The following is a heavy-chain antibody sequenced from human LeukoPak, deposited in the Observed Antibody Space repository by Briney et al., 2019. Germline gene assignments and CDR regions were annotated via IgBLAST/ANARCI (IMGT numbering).Heavy chain of an antibody. CDR1: GFTFSSYA. CDR3: AELGITMIGGV. V-gene: IGHV3-23*01. Sequence: GGSLRLSCEASGFTFSSYAMSGVRQAPGKGLECISGFSGSGGSTYYADSVKGRFTISRDNAKNSLYLQMNSLRAEDTAVYYCAELGITMIGGVWGKGTTVTISS. J-gene: IGHJ6*04. D-gene: IGHD3-10*02. CDR2: FSGSGGST.